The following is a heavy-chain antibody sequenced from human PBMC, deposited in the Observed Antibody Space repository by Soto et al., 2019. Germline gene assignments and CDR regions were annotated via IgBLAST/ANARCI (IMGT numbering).Heavy chain of an antibody. Sequence: QITLKESGPTLVKVTQTLTLTCTFSGFSLSTSGVGVAWSRQPPGKALEWLALIYWDDDNRYSPSLKSRLTITKDTFKIQVVLTMTNRDPVDTATYYFAHTLILRSTYYYGMDVWGQGTTVSVSS. CDR1: GFSLSTSGVG. V-gene: IGHV2-5*02. CDR3: AHTLILRSTYYYGMDV. J-gene: IGHJ6*02. D-gene: IGHD4-17*01. CDR2: IYWDDDN.